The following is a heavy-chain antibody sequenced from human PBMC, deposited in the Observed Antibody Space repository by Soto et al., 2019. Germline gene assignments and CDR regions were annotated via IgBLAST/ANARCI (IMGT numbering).Heavy chain of an antibody. CDR1: GFTFPNAW. Sequence: GGSLRLSCAASGFTFPNAWMSWVRQAPGKGLEWVGRIKSKTDGGTTDYAAPVKGRFTISRDDSKKTLYLQMNSLKSDDTAVYYCTTTILRSVLAAAGTAMVYFDYWGQGTLVTVSS. D-gene: IGHD6-13*01. V-gene: IGHV3-15*01. CDR3: TTTILRSVLAAAGTAMVYFDY. CDR2: IKSKTDGGTT. J-gene: IGHJ4*02.